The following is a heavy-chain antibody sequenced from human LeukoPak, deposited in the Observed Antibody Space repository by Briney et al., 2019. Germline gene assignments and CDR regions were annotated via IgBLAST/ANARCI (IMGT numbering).Heavy chain of an antibody. V-gene: IGHV4-61*02. CDR2: IYTSGST. J-gene: IGHJ4*02. D-gene: IGHD3-10*01. Sequence: PSQTLSLTCTVSGGSISSGSYYWSWIRQPAGKGLEWIGRIYTSGSTNYNPSLKSRVTISVDTSKNQFSLKLSSVTAAATAVYYCATFRYYGSGSSMYYFDYWGQGTLVTVSS. CDR3: ATFRYYGSGSSMYYFDY. CDR1: GGSISSGSYY.